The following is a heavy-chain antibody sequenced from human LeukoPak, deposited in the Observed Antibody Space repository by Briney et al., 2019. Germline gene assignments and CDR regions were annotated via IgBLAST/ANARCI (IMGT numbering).Heavy chain of an antibody. J-gene: IGHJ4*02. CDR2: ISGSGGST. CDR3: AKRGDYYDSSGYYEYYFDY. Sequence: PGGSLRLSCAASGFTFSSYAMSWVRQAPGKGLEWVSAISGSGGSTYYADSVKGRFTISRDNSKNTLYLQMNSLRAEDTAVYYCAKRGDYYDSSGYYEYYFDYWGQGTLVTVSS. D-gene: IGHD3-22*01. V-gene: IGHV3-23*01. CDR1: GFTFSSYA.